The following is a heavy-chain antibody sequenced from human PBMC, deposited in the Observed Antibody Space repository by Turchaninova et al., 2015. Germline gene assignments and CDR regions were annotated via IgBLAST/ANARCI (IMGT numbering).Heavy chain of an antibody. J-gene: IGHJ3*02. CDR3: AGARGMFLAGDSPDAFDI. CDR1: GGSFSDFH. Sequence: QVRLQQWGAGLVKPSETLSLTCAVYGGSFSDFHWSWIRQPPGEGLEWIGKISHSGGTNHNPSLKRRVTMSVDKSKNQVSLKVNSVTAADTAVYFCAGARGMFLAGDSPDAFDIWGQGTMVTVSS. D-gene: IGHD3-3*01. CDR2: ISHSGGT. V-gene: IGHV4-34*02.